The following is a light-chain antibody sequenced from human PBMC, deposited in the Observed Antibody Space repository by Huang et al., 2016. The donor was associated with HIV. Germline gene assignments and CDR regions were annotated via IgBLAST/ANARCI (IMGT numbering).Light chain of an antibody. CDR2: EAS. V-gene: IGKV3-15*01. CDR1: QSIFSN. J-gene: IGKJ1*01. CDR3: QQYNNWPPWT. Sequence: EIMVTQSPATLSVSPGERATLSCKASQSIFSNLAWYQQKPGQAPRLLISEASTRAAGIPARFSGSGSETEFTLTISTLQSEDSAFYYCQQYNNWPPWTFGQGTKVEIK.